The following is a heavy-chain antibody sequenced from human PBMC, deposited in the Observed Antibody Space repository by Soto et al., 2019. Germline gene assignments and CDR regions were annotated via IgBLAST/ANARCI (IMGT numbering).Heavy chain of an antibody. V-gene: IGHV3-49*04. J-gene: IGHJ4*02. CDR1: GFTFSSYA. CDR3: SRDEYAAYYFDF. Sequence: PGGSLRLSCAASGFTFSSYAMHWVRQAPGKGLEWVGFIRSKAYGGTTAYAASVKGRFTISRDDFENIAYLQMNSLKTEDTAVYSCSRDEYAAYYFDFWGQGTLVTVSS. D-gene: IGHD2-2*01. CDR2: IRSKAYGGTT.